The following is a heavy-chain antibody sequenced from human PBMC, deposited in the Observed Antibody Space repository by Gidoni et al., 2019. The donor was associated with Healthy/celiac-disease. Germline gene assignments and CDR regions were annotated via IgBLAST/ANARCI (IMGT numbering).Heavy chain of an antibody. CDR1: GGSISSSSYY. J-gene: IGHJ6*02. Sequence: QLQLQESGPGLVKPSETLSLTCTVSGGSISSSSYYWGWIRQPPGKGLEWIGSIYYSGSTYYNPSLKSRVTISVDTSKNQFSLKLSSVTAADTAVYYCARDGPTYCSSTSCPQDYYGMDVWGQGTTVTVSS. CDR2: IYYSGST. V-gene: IGHV4-39*07. CDR3: ARDGPTYCSSTSCPQDYYGMDV. D-gene: IGHD2-2*01.